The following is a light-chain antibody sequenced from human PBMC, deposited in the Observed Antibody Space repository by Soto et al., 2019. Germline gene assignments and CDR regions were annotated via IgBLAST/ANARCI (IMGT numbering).Light chain of an antibody. CDR1: QGISSY. J-gene: IGKJ5*01. CDR3: QQLNSYPIT. Sequence: DIQLTQSPSFLSASVGDRVTITCRASQGISSYLAWYQQKPGKAPKLLIYAASTLQSGVPSRFSGSGSGTEFTLTISRLQPEDFATSYCQQLNSYPITFGQGTRLEIK. V-gene: IGKV1-9*01. CDR2: AAS.